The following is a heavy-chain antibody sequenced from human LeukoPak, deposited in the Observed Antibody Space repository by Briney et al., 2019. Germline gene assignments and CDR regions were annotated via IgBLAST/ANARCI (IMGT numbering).Heavy chain of an antibody. J-gene: IGHJ4*02. Sequence: GGSLRLSCAAFGFTFSGYGMHWVRQTPGKRLEWVAFIRHDGSYQQYADSVKGRFTVSRDNSKDMVYLQMNSLRTEDTAVYYCAKNRDSSDYPRDFDYWGQGTLVTVSS. D-gene: IGHD3-22*01. CDR3: AKNRDSSDYPRDFDY. CDR2: IRHDGSYQ. CDR1: GFTFSGYG. V-gene: IGHV3-30*02.